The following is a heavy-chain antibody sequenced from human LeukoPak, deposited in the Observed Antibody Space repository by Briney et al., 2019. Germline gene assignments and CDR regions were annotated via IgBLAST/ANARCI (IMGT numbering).Heavy chain of an antibody. CDR3: ARGGLDGYYFDY. V-gene: IGHV1-46*01. CDR1: GYTFISFY. CDR2: INPSGGNT. Sequence: ASVKVSCKASGYTFISFYMHWVWQAPGQGLEWMGIINPSGGNTNYAQKFQGRVTMTRDTSTSTVYMELSSLRSEDTAVYYCARGGLDGYYFDYWGQGTLVTVSS. D-gene: IGHD6-19*01. J-gene: IGHJ4*02.